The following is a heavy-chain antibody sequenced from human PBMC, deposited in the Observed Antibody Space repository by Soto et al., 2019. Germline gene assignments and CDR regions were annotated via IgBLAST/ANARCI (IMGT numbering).Heavy chain of an antibody. CDR3: AKVNTIFGVAPYYYYMDV. V-gene: IGHV3-23*01. CDR2: ISGSGGST. Sequence: GGSLRLSCAASGFTFSSYATSWVRQAPGKGLEWVSAISGSGGSTYYADSVKGRFTISRDNSKNTLYLQMNSLRAEDTAVYYCAKVNTIFGVAPYYYYMDVWGKGTTVTVSS. D-gene: IGHD3-3*01. J-gene: IGHJ6*03. CDR1: GFTFSSYA.